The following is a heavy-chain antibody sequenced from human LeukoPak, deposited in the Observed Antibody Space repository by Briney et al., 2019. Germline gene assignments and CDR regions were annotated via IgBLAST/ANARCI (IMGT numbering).Heavy chain of an antibody. CDR2: IYSGGST. CDR1: GFTASSNY. Sequence: PGGSLRLSCGASGFTASSNYMSWVGQAPGQGLEGVSVIYSGGSTYYADSVKGRFTISRDNAKNSLYLQMNSLRAEDTAVYYCARDISRRRAYMDVWGKGTTVTVSS. CDR3: ARDISRRRAYMDV. J-gene: IGHJ6*03. V-gene: IGHV3-53*01.